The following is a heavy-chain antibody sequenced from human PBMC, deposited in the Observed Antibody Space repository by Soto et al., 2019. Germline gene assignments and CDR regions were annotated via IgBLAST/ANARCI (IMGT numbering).Heavy chain of an antibody. Sequence: QVLLEESGPGLVKPSQTLSLTCTVSGGSVSSGYHYWSWIRQPPGKGLEWIGYVYYSGSTYYNPSLGSRVTISIDTSKNQFSLKLNPVTASDAAVYFCAAGSSGSSPLHFDFWGQGALVSVSS. J-gene: IGHJ4*02. D-gene: IGHD3-22*01. CDR3: AAGSSGSSPLHFDF. V-gene: IGHV4-30-4*01. CDR1: GGSVSSGYHY. CDR2: VYYSGST.